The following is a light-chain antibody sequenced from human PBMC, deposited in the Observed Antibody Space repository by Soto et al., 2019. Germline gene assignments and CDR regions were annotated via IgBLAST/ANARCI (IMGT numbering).Light chain of an antibody. Sequence: QSVLTQPASVSGSPGQTITISCTGTSSDIGGHNAVSWYQHHPGKAPKLIIYEVTHRPSGVSDRFSASKSGNTASLTISGLQAEDEADYYCNSFRVSHLYVFGTGTKVIVL. CDR3: NSFRVSHLYV. CDR2: EVT. CDR1: SSDIGGHNA. J-gene: IGLJ1*01. V-gene: IGLV2-14*01.